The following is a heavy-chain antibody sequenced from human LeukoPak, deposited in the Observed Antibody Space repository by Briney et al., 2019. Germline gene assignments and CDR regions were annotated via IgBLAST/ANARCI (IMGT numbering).Heavy chain of an antibody. Sequence: SETLSLTCNVSGGSISSYYWTWIRQPPGKGLEWIGYIYYSGSTKYNPSVKSRVTMSVDTSKNRFSLRLSSVTAADTAVYYCARHRGYCSSTSCSYNWFDPWGQGTLVTVSS. CDR3: ARHRGYCSSTSCSYNWFDP. CDR2: IYYSGST. J-gene: IGHJ5*02. CDR1: GGSISSYY. D-gene: IGHD2-2*03. V-gene: IGHV4-59*08.